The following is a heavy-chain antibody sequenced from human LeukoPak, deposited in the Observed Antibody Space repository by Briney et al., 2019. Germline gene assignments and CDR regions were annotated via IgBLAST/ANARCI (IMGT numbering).Heavy chain of an antibody. J-gene: IGHJ4*02. Sequence: PSETLSLTCTVSGDSISSGPYSWGWIRQPPGKGLEWIGNISYSGNTYYNASLKSRVTISVDTSKNQFSLKLRSATAADTAVYYCARRSNYFDYWGQGTLVTVSP. V-gene: IGHV4-39*01. CDR3: ARRSNYFDY. CDR1: GDSISSGPYS. CDR2: ISYSGNT.